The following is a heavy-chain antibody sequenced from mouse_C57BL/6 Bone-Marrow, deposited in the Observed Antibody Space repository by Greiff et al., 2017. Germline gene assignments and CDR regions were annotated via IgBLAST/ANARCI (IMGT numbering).Heavy chain of an antibody. V-gene: IGHV14-4*01. Sequence: VQLQQSGAELVRPGASVKLSCTASGFNIKDDYMHWLKQRPEQGLEWIGWIDPENGDTEYASKFQGKATITADTSSNTAYLQLSSLTSEDTAVYYCTSYGSSYEAMDYWGQGTSVTVSS. CDR1: GFNIKDDY. D-gene: IGHD1-1*01. CDR3: TSYGSSYEAMDY. J-gene: IGHJ4*01. CDR2: IDPENGDT.